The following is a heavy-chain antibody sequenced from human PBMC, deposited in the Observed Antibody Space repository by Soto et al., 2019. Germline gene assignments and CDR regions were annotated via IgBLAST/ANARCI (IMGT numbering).Heavy chain of an antibody. Sequence: SVKVSCKGSGGTFSSYAISWVRQAPGQGLEWMGGIIPIFGTANYAQKFQGRVTITADESTSTAYMELSSLRSEDTAVYYCASAIAVPGTSIYYYGMDVWGQGTTVTVSS. D-gene: IGHD6-19*01. CDR2: IIPIFGTA. CDR1: GGTFSSYA. CDR3: ASAIAVPGTSIYYYGMDV. J-gene: IGHJ6*02. V-gene: IGHV1-69*13.